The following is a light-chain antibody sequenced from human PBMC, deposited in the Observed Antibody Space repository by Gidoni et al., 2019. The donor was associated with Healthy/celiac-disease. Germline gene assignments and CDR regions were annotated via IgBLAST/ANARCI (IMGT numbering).Light chain of an antibody. Sequence: QSALTQPRSVSGSPGQSVTISCTGPSSDFGGYNYVSWYQQHPVKAHKLMIYDVSKRPSGVPYRFSCSKSGNTASLTISGLQAEAEADYYCCAYAGSLVVFGGGTKLTVL. CDR3: CAYAGSLVV. J-gene: IGLJ2*01. CDR1: SSDFGGYNY. V-gene: IGLV2-11*01. CDR2: DVS.